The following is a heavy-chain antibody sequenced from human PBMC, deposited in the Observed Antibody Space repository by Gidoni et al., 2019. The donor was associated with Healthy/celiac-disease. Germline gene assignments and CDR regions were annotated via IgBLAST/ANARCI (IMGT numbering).Heavy chain of an antibody. Sequence: QVQLVQSGAEVKKPGSSVKVSCKASGGTFSSYAISWVRQAPGQGLEWMGRIIPILGIANYAQKFQGRVTITADKSTSTAYMELSSLRSEDTAVYYCARVEGGYYDSSGYRGSSNWFDPWGQGTLVTVSS. J-gene: IGHJ5*02. CDR2: IIPILGIA. CDR1: GGTFSSYA. V-gene: IGHV1-69*09. D-gene: IGHD3-22*01. CDR3: ARVEGGYYDSSGYRGSSNWFDP.